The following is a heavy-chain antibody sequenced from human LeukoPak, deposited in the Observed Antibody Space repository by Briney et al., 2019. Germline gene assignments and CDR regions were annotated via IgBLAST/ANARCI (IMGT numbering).Heavy chain of an antibody. CDR3: ARRGGLNRGYWYFDL. D-gene: IGHD3-16*01. Sequence: SETLSLTCTVSGDPIRSSYWSWLRQPPGKGLEWMGYIYYTGTTTYNPSLKSRVTISVDTSKNQFSLNLSSVTAADTAVYYCARRGGLNRGYWYFDLWGRGTLVTVSS. CDR1: GDPIRSSY. V-gene: IGHV4-59*01. CDR2: IYYTGTT. J-gene: IGHJ2*01.